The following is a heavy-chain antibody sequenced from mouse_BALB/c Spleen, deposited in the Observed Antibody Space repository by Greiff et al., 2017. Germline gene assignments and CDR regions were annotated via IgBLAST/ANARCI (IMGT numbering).Heavy chain of an antibody. V-gene: IGHV1S126*01. CDR1: GYSFTSYW. CDR3: ARCENEYDGDYAMDY. Sequence: VQLQQSGPQLVRPGASVKISCKASGYSFTSYWMHWVKQRPGQGLEWIGMIDPSDSETRLNQKFKDKATLTVDKSSSTAYMQLSSPTSEDSAVYYCARCENEYDGDYAMDYWGEGTSVTVSA. CDR2: IDPSDSET. D-gene: IGHD2-4*01. J-gene: IGHJ4*01.